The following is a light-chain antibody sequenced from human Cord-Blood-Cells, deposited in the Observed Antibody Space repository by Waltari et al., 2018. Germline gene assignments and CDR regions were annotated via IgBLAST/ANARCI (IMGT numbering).Light chain of an antibody. CDR2: CAS. Sequence: DIVMTQSPDSLAVSLGERATINCKSSQSVLYSSNNKNYLAWYQQKPGQPPKLLIYCASSRESGVPDRFSGSGSGTDFTLTISSLQAEDAAVYCCQQYYSTPYSFGQGTKLEIK. V-gene: IGKV4-1*01. J-gene: IGKJ2*03. CDR3: QQYYSTPYS. CDR1: QSVLYSSNNKNY.